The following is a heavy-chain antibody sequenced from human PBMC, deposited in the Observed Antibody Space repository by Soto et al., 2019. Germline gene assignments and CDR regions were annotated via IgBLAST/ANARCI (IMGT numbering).Heavy chain of an antibody. CDR3: AGERRGYSYGYVFDY. CDR2: ISSSSSTI. J-gene: IGHJ4*02. V-gene: IGHV3-48*01. Sequence: EVQLVESGGGLVQPGGSLRLSCAASGFTFSSYSMNWVRQAPGKGLEWVSYISSSSSTIYYADSVKGRFTISRDNAKNSRYLQMNSLRAEDTAVYYCAGERRGYSYGYVFDYWGQGTLVTVSS. D-gene: IGHD5-18*01. CDR1: GFTFSSYS.